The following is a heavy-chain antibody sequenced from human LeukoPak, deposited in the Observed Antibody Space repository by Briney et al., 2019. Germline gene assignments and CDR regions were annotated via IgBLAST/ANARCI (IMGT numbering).Heavy chain of an antibody. J-gene: IGHJ4*02. D-gene: IGHD5-18*01. CDR1: GGSINNYY. CDR3: ARGYPWNGYTYGRHK. V-gene: IGHV4-59*12. Sequence: SETLSLTCTVPGGSINNYYWSWIRQPPGKGLEWIGHLYYGGTSNYNPALKSRVTMSIDTSSKQVSLDLSSVTAADTAVYFCARGYPWNGYTYGRHKWGQGTLVTVSS. CDR2: LYYGGTS.